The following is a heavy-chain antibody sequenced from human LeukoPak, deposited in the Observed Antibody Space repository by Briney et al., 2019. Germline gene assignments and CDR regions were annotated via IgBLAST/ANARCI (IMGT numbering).Heavy chain of an antibody. J-gene: IGHJ5*02. CDR2: ISAYNGNT. V-gene: IGHV1-18*01. D-gene: IGHD5-18*01. CDR1: GYTLTSYV. CDR3: ARDGTAMVRAWFDP. Sequence: ASVKVSCKASGYTLTSYVISWVPQAPGQGLEWMGWISAYNGNTNYAQKLQSGVTMTTDTSTSTAYMELRSLRSDDTAVYYGARDGTAMVRAWFDPWGQGTLVTVSS.